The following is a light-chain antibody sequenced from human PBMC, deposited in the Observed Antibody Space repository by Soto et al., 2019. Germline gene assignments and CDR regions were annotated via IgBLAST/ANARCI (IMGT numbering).Light chain of an antibody. V-gene: IGKV3-20*01. Sequence: EIVLTQSPGTLSLSPGERATLSCRASQSVSNNYLAWYQQKPGQAPRLLISGASSRATGIPDRFNGSGSGTDITLTSSRLVREDFAVCYCRQYGSSPLTFGGGTKVEIK. J-gene: IGKJ4*01. CDR3: RQYGSSPLT. CDR2: GAS. CDR1: QSVSNNY.